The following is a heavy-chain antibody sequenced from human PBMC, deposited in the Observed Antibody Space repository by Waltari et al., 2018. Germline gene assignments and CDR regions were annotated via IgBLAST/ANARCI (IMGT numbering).Heavy chain of an antibody. V-gene: IGHV4-59*01. J-gene: IGHJ6*02. CDR2: IYYSGST. Sequence: QVQLQESGPGLVKPSETLSLTCTVSGGSISSYYWSWIRQPPGKGLEWIGYIYYSGSTNYNPSLKSRVTISVDTSKNQFSLKLSSVTAADTAVYYCARNSPYHYDFWSGYYTGYYYGMDVWGQGTTVTVSS. CDR3: ARNSPYHYDFWSGYYTGYYYGMDV. D-gene: IGHD3-3*01. CDR1: GGSISSYY.